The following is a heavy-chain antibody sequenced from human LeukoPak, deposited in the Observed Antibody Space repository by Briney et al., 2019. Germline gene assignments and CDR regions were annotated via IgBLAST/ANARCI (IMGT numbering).Heavy chain of an antibody. CDR2: ISFDGSNE. CDR1: GFTFSAYA. CDR3: ARVDSSGWYGQGFDY. Sequence: GGSLRLSCAASGFTFSAYAMHWVRQAPGKGLEWVAVISFDGSNEYYADSVKGRFTISRDNAKNSLYLQMNSLRAEDTAVYYCARVDSSGWYGQGFDYWGQGTLVTVSS. J-gene: IGHJ4*02. D-gene: IGHD6-19*01. V-gene: IGHV3-30*04.